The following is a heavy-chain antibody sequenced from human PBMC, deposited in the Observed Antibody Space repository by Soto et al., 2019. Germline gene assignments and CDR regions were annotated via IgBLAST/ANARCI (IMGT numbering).Heavy chain of an antibody. CDR2: IWYDGSYR. CDR3: ARISGSGHLGWFDP. J-gene: IGHJ5*02. D-gene: IGHD3-10*01. Sequence: PGESLKISCISSGFTFNTYGMFWARQAPGTGLEWVAGIWYDGSYRYYVDSVKGRFTVSRDNSKNTVYLEMNNLRAEDTAVYYCARISGSGHLGWFDPWGQGTLVTVSS. V-gene: IGHV3-33*01. CDR1: GFTFNTYG.